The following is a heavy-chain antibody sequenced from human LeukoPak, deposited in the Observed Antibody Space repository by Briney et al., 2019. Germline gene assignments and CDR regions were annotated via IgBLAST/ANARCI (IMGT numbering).Heavy chain of an antibody. Sequence: ASVKVSCKASGYTFTGYYMHWVRQAPGQGLEWMGIINPSGGSTSYAQKFQGRVTMTRDTSTSTVYMELSSLRSEDTAVYYCARDDYGDYEFKSPWGQGTLVTVSS. CDR2: INPSGGST. CDR3: ARDDYGDYEFKSP. D-gene: IGHD4-17*01. V-gene: IGHV1-46*01. J-gene: IGHJ5*02. CDR1: GYTFTGYY.